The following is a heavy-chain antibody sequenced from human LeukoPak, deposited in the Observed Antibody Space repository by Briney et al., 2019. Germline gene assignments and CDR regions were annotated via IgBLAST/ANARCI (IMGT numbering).Heavy chain of an antibody. CDR3: AGGEGAAGIYDAFDF. D-gene: IGHD6-13*01. V-gene: IGHV3-23*01. Sequence: GGSLRLSCAASTSMFSSYAMTWVRQAPGKGLQWISTITGSGSRIYYADSVKGRFTLSRDNSKNTLHLQMNSLGAEDTAVYYCAGGEGAAGIYDAFDFWGQGTLVRVSS. CDR2: ITGSGSRI. J-gene: IGHJ3*01. CDR1: TSMFSSYA.